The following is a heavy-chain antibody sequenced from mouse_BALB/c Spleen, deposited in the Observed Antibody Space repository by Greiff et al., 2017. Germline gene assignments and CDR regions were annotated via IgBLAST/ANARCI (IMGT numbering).Heavy chain of an antibody. CDR3: TAYYGNYEGFAY. D-gene: IGHD2-1*01. CDR2: IDPENGDT. CDR1: GFNIKDYY. Sequence: EVQLVESGAELVRSGASVKLSCTASGFNIKDYYMHWVKQRPEQGLEWIGWIDPENGDTEYAPKFQGKATMTADTSSNTAYLQLSSLTSEDTAVYYCTAYYGNYEGFAYWGQGTLVTVSA. J-gene: IGHJ3*01. V-gene: IGHV14-4*02.